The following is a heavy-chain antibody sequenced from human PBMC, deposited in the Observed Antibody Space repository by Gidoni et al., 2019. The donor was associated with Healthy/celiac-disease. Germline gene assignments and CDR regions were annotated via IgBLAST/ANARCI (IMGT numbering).Heavy chain of an antibody. V-gene: IGHV3-21*01. J-gene: IGHJ4*02. CDR1: GFTFSSDS. D-gene: IGHD1-26*01. CDR3: ARDLGAH. CDR2: ISSSSSYI. Sequence: EVQLVESGGGLVKPGGSLSLSLPASGFTFSSDSMNWVRQAPGKGLEWVSSISSSSSYIDYADSVKCRLTISRDNAKNSLYLQMNSLRAEDTAVYYCARDLGAHWGQGTLVTVSS.